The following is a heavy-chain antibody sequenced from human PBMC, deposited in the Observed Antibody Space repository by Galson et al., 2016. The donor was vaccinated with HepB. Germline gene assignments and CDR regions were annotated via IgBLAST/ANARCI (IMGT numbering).Heavy chain of an antibody. D-gene: IGHD1-20*01. CDR3: ARGIDNWNVFLFDF. CDR1: GGSISTYY. CDR2: IYDSGTT. Sequence: SETLSLTCTVSGGSISTYYWSWIRQPPGKGLEWIGYIYDSGTTDYNPSLKSRVTISVDTSKNQFSLKLRSVTTADTAVYYCARGIDNWNVFLFDFWGQGTLVTVST. V-gene: IGHV4-59*01. J-gene: IGHJ4*02.